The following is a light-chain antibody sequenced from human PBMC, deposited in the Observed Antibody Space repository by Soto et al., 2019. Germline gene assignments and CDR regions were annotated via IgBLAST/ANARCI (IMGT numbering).Light chain of an antibody. CDR1: QSVSSTY. V-gene: IGKV3-20*01. Sequence: EIVLTQFPGPLSLSPGEIATLSCRSSQSVSSTYLAWYQQKPGQAPRLLIYGESSRATDIPDRFSGSGYGTVSTLTISRLEPEDCAVYFCQQYESSQYTFGQGTKLEIK. CDR2: GES. CDR3: QQYESSQYT. J-gene: IGKJ2*01.